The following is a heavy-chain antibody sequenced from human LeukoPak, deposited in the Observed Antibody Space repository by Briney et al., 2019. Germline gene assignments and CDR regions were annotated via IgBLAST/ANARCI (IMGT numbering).Heavy chain of an antibody. CDR3: AKDFLKSITLIRGVRSWVGYFDS. CDR1: GYTFTSYD. CDR2: MNPNSGNT. J-gene: IGHJ4*02. Sequence: ASVKVSCKASGYTFTSYDVNWVRQATGQGLEWMGWMNPNSGNTAYAQSFQGRVTMTRNTSISTAYMELSSLRVEDTAVYYCAKDFLKSITLIRGVRSWVGYFDSWGQGTLVTVSS. V-gene: IGHV1-8*01. D-gene: IGHD3-10*01.